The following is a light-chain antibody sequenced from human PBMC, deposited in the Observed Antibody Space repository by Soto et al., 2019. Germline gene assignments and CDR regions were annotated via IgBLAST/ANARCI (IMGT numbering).Light chain of an antibody. CDR2: DAS. V-gene: IGKV1-33*01. J-gene: IGKJ5*01. CDR3: QQSDSLPIT. CDR1: QDISNY. Sequence: DIQMTQSPSSLSASVGDRVTITCRASQDISNYLNWYQQRPGKAPKLLIYDASNLERGVPSRFSGTRSGTHFTFAITSLQPEDVATDYCQQSDSLPITFDQGTRLEI.